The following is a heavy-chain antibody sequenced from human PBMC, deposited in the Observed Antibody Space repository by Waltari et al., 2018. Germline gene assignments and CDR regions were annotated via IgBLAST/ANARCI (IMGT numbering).Heavy chain of an antibody. V-gene: IGHV4-59*08. Sequence: QVQLQESGPGLVKPSETLSPTCSVPGSSIYSHYWSWIRQPPGKGLEWLGSFYYSGGPNYNPSLQGRVSISLHTSKNEVSLKLTSVTAADTAVYYCARSTSGYYSPFDSWGQGTLVTVSS. CDR2: FYYSGGP. J-gene: IGHJ4*02. D-gene: IGHD3-22*01. CDR1: GSSIYSHY. CDR3: ARSTSGYYSPFDS.